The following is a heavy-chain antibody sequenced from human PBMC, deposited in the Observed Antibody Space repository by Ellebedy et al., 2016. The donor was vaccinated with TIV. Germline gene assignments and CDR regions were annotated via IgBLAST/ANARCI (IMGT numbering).Heavy chain of an antibody. J-gene: IGHJ5*02. CDR2: INVGNGNT. V-gene: IGHV1-18*04. D-gene: IGHD6-6*01. Sequence: ASVTVSCKASGYTFTSYGISWVRQAPGQGLEWMGWINVGNGNTKYSQKFQGRVTITRDTSASTAYMELSSLRSEDTAVYYCARDRYSSSSSRANWFDPWGQGTLVTVSS. CDR3: ARDRYSSSSSRANWFDP. CDR1: GYTFTSYG.